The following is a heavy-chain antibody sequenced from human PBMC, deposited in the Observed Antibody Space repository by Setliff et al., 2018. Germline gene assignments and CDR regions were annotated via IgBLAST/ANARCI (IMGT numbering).Heavy chain of an antibody. CDR3: AREQWLDPPGYYYMDV. V-gene: IGHV4-4*07. CDR1: GGSISSYY. Sequence: SETLSLTCTVSGGSISSYYWSWIRQPAGKGLEWIGHIYIGRSANYNPSLKSRVTMSIDTSKNQFSLKLNSVTAADMAVYYRAREQWLDPPGYYYMDVWAKGTTVTVSS. J-gene: IGHJ6*03. D-gene: IGHD6-19*01. CDR2: IYIGRSA.